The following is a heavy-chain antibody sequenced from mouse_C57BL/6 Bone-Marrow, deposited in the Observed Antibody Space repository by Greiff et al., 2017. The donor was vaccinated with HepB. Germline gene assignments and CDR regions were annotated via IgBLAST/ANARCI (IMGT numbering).Heavy chain of an antibody. D-gene: IGHD1-1*01. CDR2: IDPNSGGT. V-gene: IGHV1-62-3*01. J-gene: IGHJ3*01. CDR3: ARRAFGFNYYGSSQAWFAY. CDR1: GYTFTSYW. Sequence: QVQLQQPGAELVKPGASVKLSCKASGYTFTSYWMHWVKQRPGRGLEWIGRIDPNSGGTKYNEKFKSKATLTVDKSSSTAYMELRSLTSEDTAVYYCARRAFGFNYYGSSQAWFAYWGQGTLVTVSA.